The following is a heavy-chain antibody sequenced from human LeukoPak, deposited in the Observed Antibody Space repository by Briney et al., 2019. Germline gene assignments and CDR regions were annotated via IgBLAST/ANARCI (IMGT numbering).Heavy chain of an antibody. CDR2: INPSGGST. V-gene: IGHV1-46*01. D-gene: IGHD6-13*01. J-gene: IGHJ4*02. Sequence: ASVKVSCKASGYTFTSYYMHWVRQAPGQGLEWMGIINPSGGSTSYAQKFQGRVTMTRDTSTSTVYMELSSLRSEDTAVYYCARAENGYSSSWYENDYFDYWGQGTLVTVSS. CDR1: GYTFTSYY. CDR3: ARAENGYSSSWYENDYFDY.